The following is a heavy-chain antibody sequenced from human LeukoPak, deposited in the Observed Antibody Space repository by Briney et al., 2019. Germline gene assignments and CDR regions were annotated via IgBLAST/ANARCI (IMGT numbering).Heavy chain of an antibody. CDR1: GFTFSSYG. Sequence: GGTLRLSCAASGFTFSSYGMSWVRQAPGKGLEWVSAISPSGRNTYYADSVKGRFIISRDNSKNMLYLQMSSLRAEDTAVYYCAKGGSDSSGYYSLYYYYMDVWDKGTTVTISS. CDR2: ISPSGRNT. CDR3: AKGGSDSSGYYSLYYYYMDV. J-gene: IGHJ6*03. D-gene: IGHD3-22*01. V-gene: IGHV3-23*01.